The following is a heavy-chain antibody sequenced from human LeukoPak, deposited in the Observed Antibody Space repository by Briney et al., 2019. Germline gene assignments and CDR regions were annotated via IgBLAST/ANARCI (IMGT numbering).Heavy chain of an antibody. J-gene: IGHJ4*02. V-gene: IGHV4-4*07. D-gene: IGHD2-2*01. Sequence: PSETLSLTCTVSGGSISTYYWSWVRQPAGKGLEWIGRIYNSGNINYNPSLKSRATMSVDASKNQFSLKLSSVTAADTAIYYCARSRPVHCSIISCYGLDPFAYWGQGTLVTVSS. CDR3: ARSRPVHCSIISCYGLDPFAY. CDR2: IYNSGNI. CDR1: GGSISTYY.